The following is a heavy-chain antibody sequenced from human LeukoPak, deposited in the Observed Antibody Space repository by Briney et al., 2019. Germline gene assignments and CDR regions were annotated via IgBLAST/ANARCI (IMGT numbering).Heavy chain of an antibody. J-gene: IGHJ4*02. D-gene: IGHD3-22*01. CDR2: IRTSGSIT. CDR3: ARALYDSSGYLVDY. Sequence: PGGSLRLSCAASGFTFSTYEMNWVRQAPGKGLEWVSYIRTSGSITYYADSVKGRFTISRDNAKKSVFLQMNSLRAEDTAVYCCARALYDSSGYLVDYWGQGTLVTVSS. V-gene: IGHV3-48*03. CDR1: GFTFSTYE.